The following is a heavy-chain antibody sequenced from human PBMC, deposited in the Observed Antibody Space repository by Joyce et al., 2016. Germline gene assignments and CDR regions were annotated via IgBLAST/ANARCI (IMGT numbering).Heavy chain of an antibody. Sequence: EVQLVESGGGLVKPGESLRLSCTASGFIFSSYSMTWVRQAPGKGLEWVSSISRDNTYIVHADSVKGRFTISRDNARNSLYLQMNSLRAEDTAVYYCARDVLTTVTKAYGYWGQGTLVAVSS. CDR3: ARDVLTTVTKAYGY. V-gene: IGHV3-21*01. D-gene: IGHD4-11*01. J-gene: IGHJ4*02. CDR1: GFIFSSYS. CDR2: ISRDNTYI.